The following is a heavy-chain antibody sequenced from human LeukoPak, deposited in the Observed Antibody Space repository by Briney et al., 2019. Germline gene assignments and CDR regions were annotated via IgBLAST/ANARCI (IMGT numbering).Heavy chain of an antibody. CDR1: GFTVSSNY. J-gene: IGHJ4*02. CDR2: IYSGGST. D-gene: IGHD6-13*01. V-gene: IGHV3-53*01. Sequence: PGGSLRLSCAASGFTVSSNYMSWVRQAPGKGLEWVSVIYSGGSTYYADSVKGRFTISRDNSKNTLYLQMNSLRAEDTAVYYCARQQLADGRVYWGQGTLVTVSS. CDR3: ARQQLADGRVY.